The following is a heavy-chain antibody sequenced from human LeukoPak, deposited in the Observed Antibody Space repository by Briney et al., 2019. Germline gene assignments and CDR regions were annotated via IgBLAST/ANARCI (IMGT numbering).Heavy chain of an antibody. D-gene: IGHD3-3*01. V-gene: IGHV4-4*09. CDR2: IHTSGSN. CDR3: ARLSAAVHLGAFDL. CDR1: GVSISPYY. Sequence: SKTLSLTCAVSGVSISPYYWAWIRQPPGKGLEWIGYIHTSGSNNQYPSLKSRVTISVDKSKNHFSLRLTSVTAADTAVYYCARLSAAVHLGAFDLWGQGTMVTVSS. J-gene: IGHJ3*01.